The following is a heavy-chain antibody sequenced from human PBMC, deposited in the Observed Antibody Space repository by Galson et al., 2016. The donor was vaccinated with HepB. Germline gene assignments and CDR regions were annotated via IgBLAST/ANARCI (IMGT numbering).Heavy chain of an antibody. Sequence: PALVKPTQTLTLTCTFSGFSLSTSGMCVSWIRQPPGKALEWLARIDWDDDKYYSTSLKTRLTISKDTSKNQEVLTMTNMDPVDKATYYCARRSGYDLGGAFDIWGQGTMVTVSS. J-gene: IGHJ3*02. CDR1: GFSLSTSGMC. V-gene: IGHV2-70*11. CDR3: ARRSGYDLGGAFDI. D-gene: IGHD5-12*01. CDR2: IDWDDDK.